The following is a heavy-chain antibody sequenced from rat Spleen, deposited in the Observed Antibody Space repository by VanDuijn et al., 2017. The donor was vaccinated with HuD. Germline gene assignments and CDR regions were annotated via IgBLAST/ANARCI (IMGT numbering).Heavy chain of an antibody. D-gene: IGHD1-2*01. CDR3: VRVKPSSSLADWYFDF. CDR2: IWTGGST. CDR1: GHSITSSYR. V-gene: IGHV2-30*01. J-gene: IGHJ1*01. Sequence: VQLQESGPGLVKPSQSLSLTCSVTGHSITSSYRWNWIRKFPGNKLEWMGVIWTGGSTAFNSLLKSRLIISRDTSKSQVFLKMNSLQTEDTATYYCVRVKPSSSLADWYFDFWGPGTMVTVSS.